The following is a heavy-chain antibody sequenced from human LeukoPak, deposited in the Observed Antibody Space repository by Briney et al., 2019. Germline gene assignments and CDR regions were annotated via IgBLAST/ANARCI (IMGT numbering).Heavy chain of an antibody. J-gene: IGHJ3*02. Sequence: SETLSLTCAVYGGSFSGYCWSWIRQPPGKGLEWIGEINHSGSTNYNPSLKSRVTISVDTSKNQFSLKLSSVTAADTAVYYCARAALNKLNDAFDIWGQGTMVTVSS. V-gene: IGHV4-34*01. CDR3: ARAALNKLNDAFDI. D-gene: IGHD4/OR15-4a*01. CDR1: GGSFSGYC. CDR2: INHSGST.